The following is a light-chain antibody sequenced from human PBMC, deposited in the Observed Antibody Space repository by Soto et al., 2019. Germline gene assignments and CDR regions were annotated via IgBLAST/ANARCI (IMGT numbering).Light chain of an antibody. CDR2: GAS. V-gene: IGKV3-15*01. Sequence: EIVMTQSPSTLSVSPGERATLSCRASQSVSSSYLAWYQQKPGQAPRLLIYGASTRATGIPARFSGSGSGTEFTLTISSLQSEDFAVYYCQQYNNWPRTFGQGTKVDTK. CDR1: QSVSSSY. CDR3: QQYNNWPRT. J-gene: IGKJ1*01.